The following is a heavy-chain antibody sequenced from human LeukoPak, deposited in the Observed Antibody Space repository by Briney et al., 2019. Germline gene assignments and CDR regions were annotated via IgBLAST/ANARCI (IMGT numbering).Heavy chain of an antibody. CDR1: GFTFSSHT. D-gene: IGHD6-13*01. V-gene: IGHV3-7*01. CDR3: ARDGDYIAAAGTFADY. CDR2: IKQDGSEK. J-gene: IGHJ4*02. Sequence: GGSLRLSCAASGFTFSSHTMSWVRQAPGKGLEWVANIKQDGSEKYYVDSVKGRFTISRDNAKNSLYLQMNSLRAEDTAVYYCARDGDYIAAAGTFADYWGQGTLVTVSS.